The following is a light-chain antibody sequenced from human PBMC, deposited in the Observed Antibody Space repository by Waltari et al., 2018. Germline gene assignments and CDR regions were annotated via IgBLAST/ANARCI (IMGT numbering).Light chain of an antibody. J-gene: IGKJ1*01. CDR3: QQHQNLPWT. CDR2: AAF. V-gene: IGKV1-33*01. Sequence: DIQMTQSPSSLSASAGHTVTITCQASQDIRNYLNWYQQKPGEAPKLLIYAAFNLETGVPSRFSGSGSGTDFTFTISSLQPEDIATYYCQQHQNLPWTFGQGTKVEIK. CDR1: QDIRNY.